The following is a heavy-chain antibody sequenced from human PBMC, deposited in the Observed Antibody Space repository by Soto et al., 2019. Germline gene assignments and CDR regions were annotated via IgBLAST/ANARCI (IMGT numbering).Heavy chain of an antibody. CDR3: ARDVGPTTVTNYYYCGMDV. CDR1: GFTVSSYG. J-gene: IGHJ6*02. V-gene: IGHV3-33*01. CDR2: IWYDGSNK. Sequence: QVQLVESGGGVVQPGRSLRLSCAASGFTVSSYGMHWVRQAPGKGLERVAVIWYDGSNKYYADSVKGRFTISRYNSKTTLYLQMNSLRAGDTAVYYCARDVGPTTVTNYYYCGMDVWGQGTTVTVSS. D-gene: IGHD4-17*01.